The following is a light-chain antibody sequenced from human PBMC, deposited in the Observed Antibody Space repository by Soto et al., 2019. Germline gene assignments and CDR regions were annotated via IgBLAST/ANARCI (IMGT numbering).Light chain of an antibody. Sequence: DIVMTQSPDSLAVSLGERATINCKSSQSVLHSSHNENYLVWYQQKPGQPPKLLIYWASTRESGVPVRFSGSGSGTDFTLTISSLQAEDVAVYYCQQYYSTPYTFGQGTKLEIK. V-gene: IGKV4-1*01. CDR2: WAS. CDR3: QQYYSTPYT. CDR1: QSVLHSSHNENY. J-gene: IGKJ2*01.